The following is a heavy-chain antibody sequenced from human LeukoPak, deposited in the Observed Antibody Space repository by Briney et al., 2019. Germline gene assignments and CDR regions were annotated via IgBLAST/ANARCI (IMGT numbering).Heavy chain of an antibody. V-gene: IGHV4-39*01. CDR2: VFYSGTT. J-gene: IGHJ4*02. Sequence: PSETLSLTCNVSGDYITTTNYYWAWIRQPPGKGLEWFASVFYSGTTYYNPSLKSRVVISMDTSRKPISLRLSSVTATDTAIYYCARRSRLYRHETTGYHDSWGQGTLVTVSS. CDR1: GDYITTTNYY. D-gene: IGHD3-9*01. CDR3: ARRSRLYRHETTGYHDS.